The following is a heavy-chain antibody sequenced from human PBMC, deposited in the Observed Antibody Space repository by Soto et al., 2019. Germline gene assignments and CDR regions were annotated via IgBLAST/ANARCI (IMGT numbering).Heavy chain of an antibody. CDR3: ARAYYDFWSGLDYYYGMDV. V-gene: IGHV4-4*02. J-gene: IGHJ6*02. Sequence: SETLSLTCAVSGGSIISSNWWSWVRQPPGKGLEWIGEIYHSGSTNYNPSLKSRVTISVDKSKNQFSLKLSSVTAADTAVYYCARAYYDFWSGLDYYYGMDVWGQGTTVTVSS. D-gene: IGHD3-3*01. CDR1: GGSIISSNW. CDR2: IYHSGST.